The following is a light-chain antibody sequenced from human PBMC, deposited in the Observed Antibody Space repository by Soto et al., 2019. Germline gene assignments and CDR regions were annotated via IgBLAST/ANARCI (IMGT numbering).Light chain of an antibody. CDR1: QSITTY. CDR2: GAS. CDR3: QQFYYYAHT. J-gene: IGKJ2*01. V-gene: IGKV1-39*01. Sequence: DIQMTQSPSSLSASVGDRVTITCRASQSITTYLNWYQQKAGKVPEVLIYGASTLQLGVPSRFTGSGYGTDFTLTIDNVQPEDSASYYCQQFYYYAHTFGQGTKLEVK.